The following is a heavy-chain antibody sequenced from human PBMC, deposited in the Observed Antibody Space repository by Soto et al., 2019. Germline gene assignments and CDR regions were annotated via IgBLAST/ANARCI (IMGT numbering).Heavy chain of an antibody. CDR3: ARSDNRNALYGVDV. D-gene: IGHD1-1*01. V-gene: IGHV4-34*01. CDR2: INHRGSS. Sequence: PSETLSLTCAVYGGSLSGYYWSWIRQSPGKGLEWIGEINHRGSSDYNPSLKSRVTISIDASKNHVSLELTSVTAADMAVYYCARSDNRNALYGVDVWGQGTAVTVSS. J-gene: IGHJ6*02. CDR1: GGSLSGYY.